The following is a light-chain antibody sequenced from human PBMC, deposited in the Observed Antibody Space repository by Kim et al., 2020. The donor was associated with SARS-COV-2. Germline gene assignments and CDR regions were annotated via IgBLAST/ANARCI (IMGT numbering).Light chain of an antibody. J-gene: IGKJ1*01. V-gene: IGKV3-20*01. Sequence: EIVLTQSPGTLSLSPGERATLSCRASQSVSSSNLAWYHQRPGQAPRLLIYGASSRATGVPDRFSGIGSGTDFTLTISRLEPEDFAVYYCQQYGSSPWTFGQGTKVDIK. CDR2: GAS. CDR3: QQYGSSPWT. CDR1: QSVSSSN.